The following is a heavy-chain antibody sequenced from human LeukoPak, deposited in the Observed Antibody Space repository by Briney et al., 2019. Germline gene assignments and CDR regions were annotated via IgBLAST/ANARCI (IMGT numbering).Heavy chain of an antibody. CDR1: GFTFSSYS. V-gene: IGHV3-21*01. CDR3: ARDLSNYYDSSGYATGAFDI. CDR2: ISSSSSYI. J-gene: IGHJ3*02. Sequence: GGSLRLSCSASGFTFSSYSMNWVRQAPGKGLEWVSSISSSSSYIYYADSVKGRFTISRDNAKNSLYLQMNSLRAEDTAVYYCARDLSNYYDSSGYATGAFDIWGQGTMVSVSS. D-gene: IGHD3-22*01.